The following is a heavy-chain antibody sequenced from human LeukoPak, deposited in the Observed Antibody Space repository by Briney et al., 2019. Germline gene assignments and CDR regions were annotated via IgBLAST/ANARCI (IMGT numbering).Heavy chain of an antibody. CDR2: IYHSGST. J-gene: IGHJ4*02. CDR1: GGSISSYY. D-gene: IGHD5-12*01. Sequence: TSETLSLTCTVSGGSISSYYWSWIRQPAGKGLEWIGYIYHSGSTNYNPSLKSRVTISVDTSKNQFSLKLSSVTAADTAVYYCARGGGYASPIGYWGRGALVTVSS. CDR3: ARGGGYASPIGY. V-gene: IGHV4-59*01.